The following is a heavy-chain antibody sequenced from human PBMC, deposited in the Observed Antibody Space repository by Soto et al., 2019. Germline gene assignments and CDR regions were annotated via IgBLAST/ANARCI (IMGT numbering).Heavy chain of an antibody. V-gene: IGHV3-30-3*01. CDR1: GFTFSTYA. CDR2: ISYDGSNK. Sequence: QVQLVESGGGVVQPGRSLRLSCAASGFTFSTYAIHWVRQAPGKGLEWVAVISYDGSNKYYADSVKGRFTISRDNSKNTLYLQMNSLRAEDTAVYSCARAGRGWTGGLDYWGQGTLVTVSS. CDR3: ARAGRGWTGGLDY. D-gene: IGHD6-19*01. J-gene: IGHJ4*02.